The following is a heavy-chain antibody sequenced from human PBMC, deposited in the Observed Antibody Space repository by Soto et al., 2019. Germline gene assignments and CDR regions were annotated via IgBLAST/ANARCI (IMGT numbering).Heavy chain of an antibody. D-gene: IGHD3-9*01. Sequence: EVQLVESGGGLVQPGGSLRLSCAASGFTFSSYWMSWVRQAPGKGLEWVANIKQDGSEKYYVDSVKGRFTISRDNAKNPLYLQMNSLGAESTAVYYCARYMLEILTGYSYDACSIWGQGTMVAVSS. V-gene: IGHV3-7*01. CDR2: IKQDGSEK. CDR3: ARYMLEILTGYSYDACSI. CDR1: GFTFSSYW. J-gene: IGHJ3*02.